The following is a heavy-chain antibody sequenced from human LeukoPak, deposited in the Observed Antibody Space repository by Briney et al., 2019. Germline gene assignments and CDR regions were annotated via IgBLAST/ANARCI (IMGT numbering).Heavy chain of an antibody. Sequence: SETLSLTCTVSGGSLSSYYWSWIRQPAGKGLEWIGRIYTSGSTNYNPSLKSRVTMSVDTSKNQFSLKLSSVTAADTAVYYCASGLYYLNAFDIWGQGTMVTVSS. CDR3: ASGLYYLNAFDI. J-gene: IGHJ3*02. D-gene: IGHD3-10*01. CDR1: GGSLSSYY. V-gene: IGHV4-4*07. CDR2: IYTSGST.